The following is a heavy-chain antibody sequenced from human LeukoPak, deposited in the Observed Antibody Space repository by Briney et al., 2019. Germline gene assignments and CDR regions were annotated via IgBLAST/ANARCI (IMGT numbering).Heavy chain of an antibody. CDR3: ARETVAEHAFDV. D-gene: IGHD4-23*01. Sequence: SETLSLTCTVSGGSITGTNYYWGWIRQPPGRGLEWIGTIYYSGSTYYNPSLESRVSISVDTSKNQFSLKVPSVTAADAAVYYCARETVAEHAFDVWGQGTMVTVSS. CDR1: GGSITGTNYY. CDR2: IYYSGST. V-gene: IGHV4-39*07. J-gene: IGHJ3*01.